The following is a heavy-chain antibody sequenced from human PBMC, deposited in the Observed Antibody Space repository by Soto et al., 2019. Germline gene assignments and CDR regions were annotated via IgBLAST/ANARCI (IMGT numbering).Heavy chain of an antibody. CDR2: IYYSGST. D-gene: IGHD3-3*01. J-gene: IGHJ6*02. V-gene: IGHV4-30-4*01. CDR3: ARNIPLVTIFPSYDMDV. CDR1: GGSISSGDYC. Sequence: SETLSLTCTVSGGSISSGDYCWSWIRQPPGKGLEWIGYIYYSGSTYYNPSLKSRVTISVDTSKNQFSLKLSSVTAADTAVYYCARNIPLVTIFPSYDMDVWGQGTTVTVSS.